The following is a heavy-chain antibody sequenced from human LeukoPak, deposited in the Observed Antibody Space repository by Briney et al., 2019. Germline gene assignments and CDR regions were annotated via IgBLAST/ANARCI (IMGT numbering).Heavy chain of an antibody. D-gene: IGHD6-6*01. CDR1: GFTFSSYG. J-gene: IGHJ4*02. V-gene: IGHV3-48*01. CDR2: ISSFSSTI. Sequence: GGSLRLSCAASGFTFSSYGMNWVRQTPGKGLERVSYISSFSSTISYADSVKGRFTISRDNAKNSLYLQMNSLRAEDTAVYYCARGGATRPDYWGQGTLVTVSS. CDR3: ARGGATRPDY.